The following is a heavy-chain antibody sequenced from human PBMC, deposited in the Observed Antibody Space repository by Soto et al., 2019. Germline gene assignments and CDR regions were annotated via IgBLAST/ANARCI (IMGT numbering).Heavy chain of an antibody. J-gene: IGHJ4*02. Sequence: SVKLSCEASGGTFSSYTISWVRQAPGQGLEWMGRIIPILGIANYAQKFQGRVTITADKSTSTAYMELSSLRSEDTAVYYCAISLGYCSSTSCPTIDYWGQGTLVTVSS. D-gene: IGHD2-2*01. V-gene: IGHV1-69*02. CDR1: GGTFSSYT. CDR2: IIPILGIA. CDR3: AISLGYCSSTSCPTIDY.